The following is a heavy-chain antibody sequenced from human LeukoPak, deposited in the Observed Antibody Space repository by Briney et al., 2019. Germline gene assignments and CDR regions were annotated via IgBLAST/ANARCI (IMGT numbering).Heavy chain of an antibody. CDR2: ITSGGTTS. CDR1: GFTFSSWY. Sequence: PGGSLRLSCAASGFTFSSWYMYWVRQRPGKGLEWLCRITSGGTTSFYADAVKGRFTISRDNAKNTLYLQMNSLTDEDTAVYYCASPKPDYWGQGTLVTVSS. J-gene: IGHJ4*02. V-gene: IGHV3-74*01. CDR3: ASPKPDY.